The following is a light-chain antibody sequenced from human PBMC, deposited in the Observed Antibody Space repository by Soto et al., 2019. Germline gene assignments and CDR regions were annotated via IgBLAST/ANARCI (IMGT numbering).Light chain of an antibody. Sequence: QSVLTQPASVSGSPGQSITISCTGTSSDVGSSNLVSWYQQHPGKAPKLMIYEGSERPSGVSDRFSGSKTGNTASLTISGLQAEDEGDYYCCSYAGSSTWVFGGGTK. CDR2: EGS. CDR1: SSDVGSSNL. J-gene: IGLJ3*02. V-gene: IGLV2-23*01. CDR3: CSYAGSSTWV.